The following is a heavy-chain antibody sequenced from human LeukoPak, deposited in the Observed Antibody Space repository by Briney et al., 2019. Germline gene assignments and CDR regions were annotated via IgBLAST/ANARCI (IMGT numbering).Heavy chain of an antibody. Sequence: GGSLRLSCAASGFTFSSYRMHWVRQAPGKGLEWVAVIWYDGSNKYYADSVKGRFTITRDNSKNTLYLQKNSLRAEDTAVYYCARDPLMSGWGLGVFDYWGQGTLVTVSS. J-gene: IGHJ4*02. D-gene: IGHD6-19*01. V-gene: IGHV3-33*01. CDR2: IWYDGSNK. CDR3: ARDPLMSGWGLGVFDY. CDR1: GFTFSSYR.